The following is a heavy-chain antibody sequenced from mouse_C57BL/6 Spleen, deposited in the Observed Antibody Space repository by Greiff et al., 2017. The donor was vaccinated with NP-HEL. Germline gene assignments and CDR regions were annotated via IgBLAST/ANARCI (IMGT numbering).Heavy chain of an antibody. CDR2: INPYNGGT. J-gene: IGHJ1*03. D-gene: IGHD1-1*01. Sequence: EVQLQQSGPVLVKPGASVKMSCKASGYTFTDYYMNWVKQSHGKSLEWIGVINPYNGGTSYNQKFKGKATLTVDKSSSTAYMELNSLTSEDSAVYYCARTRNGLYYFPVWGTGTTVTVSS. CDR3: ARTRNGLYYFPV. CDR1: GYTFTDYY. V-gene: IGHV1-19*01.